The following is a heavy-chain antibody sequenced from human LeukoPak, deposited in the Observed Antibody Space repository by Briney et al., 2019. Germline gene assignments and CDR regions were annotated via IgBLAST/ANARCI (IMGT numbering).Heavy chain of an antibody. CDR2: INGDGTVT. V-gene: IGHV3-74*01. Sequence: QPGGSLRLSCADSVSTFRNYWMHSVRQAPGKGLVWVSRINGDGTVTFYADSVKGRFTISRDNAKNTLFLQMNSLRAEDTAVYYCTPGGGRGTLVTVSS. J-gene: IGHJ4*02. D-gene: IGHD3-10*01. CDR3: TPG. CDR1: VSTFRNYW.